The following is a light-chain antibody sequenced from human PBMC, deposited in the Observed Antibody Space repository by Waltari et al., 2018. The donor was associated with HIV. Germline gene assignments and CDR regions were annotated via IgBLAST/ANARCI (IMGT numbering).Light chain of an antibody. Sequence: QPVLTQPPSASGSLGASVKLTCTLSSGHSSNAIAWHQQQPEKGPRFLMKVNSDGSHNRGAVVPDRVSGSTYGAGRYLTISSLQSEEEADCYCQTWGTGIAVFGGGTKLTVL. J-gene: IGLJ3*02. V-gene: IGLV4-69*01. CDR1: SGHSSNA. CDR2: VNSDGSH. CDR3: QTWGTGIAV.